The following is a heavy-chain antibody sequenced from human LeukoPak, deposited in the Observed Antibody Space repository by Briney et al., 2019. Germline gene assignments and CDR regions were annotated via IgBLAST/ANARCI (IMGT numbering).Heavy chain of an antibody. Sequence: GGSLRLSCAVSGFTFSSYGMHWVRQAPGKGLEWVAVIWYDGSNKYYADSVKGRFTISRDNSKNTLYLQMNSLRAEDTAVYYCARDAGSSSFDYWGQGTLVTVSS. V-gene: IGHV3-33*01. D-gene: IGHD6-13*01. CDR3: ARDAGSSSFDY. CDR2: IWYDGSNK. J-gene: IGHJ4*02. CDR1: GFTFSSYG.